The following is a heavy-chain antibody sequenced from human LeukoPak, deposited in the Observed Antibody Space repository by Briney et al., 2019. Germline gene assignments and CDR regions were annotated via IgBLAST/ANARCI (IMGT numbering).Heavy chain of an antibody. Sequence: SETLSLTCTVSGGSISSGGYYWSWIRQHPGKGLEWIGYIYYSGSTYYNPSLKSRVTISVDTSKNQFSLKLSSVTAADTAVYCCATVGAVADPYFDYWGQGTLVTASP. CDR3: ATVGAVADPYFDY. CDR2: IYYSGST. J-gene: IGHJ4*02. V-gene: IGHV4-31*03. D-gene: IGHD6-19*01. CDR1: GGSISSGGYY.